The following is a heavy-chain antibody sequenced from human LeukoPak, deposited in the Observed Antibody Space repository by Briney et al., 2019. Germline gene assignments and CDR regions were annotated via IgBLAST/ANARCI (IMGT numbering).Heavy chain of an antibody. Sequence: SETLSLTCTVSGGSISSSSYYWGWIRQPPGKGLEWIGSIYYSGSTYYNPSLKSRVTISVDTSKNQFTLKLSSVPAADTAVYYCARSPSILAAAGSAWFDPWGQGTLVTVSS. CDR1: GGSISSSSYY. J-gene: IGHJ5*02. CDR2: IYYSGST. D-gene: IGHD6-13*01. V-gene: IGHV4-39*01. CDR3: ARSPSILAAAGSAWFDP.